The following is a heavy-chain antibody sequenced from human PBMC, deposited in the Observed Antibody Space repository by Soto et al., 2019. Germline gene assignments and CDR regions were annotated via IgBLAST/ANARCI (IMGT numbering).Heavy chain of an antibody. V-gene: IGHV4-31*03. CDR1: GGSISSGGYY. Sequence: TLSLTCTVSGGSISSGGYYWSWIRQHPGKGLEWIGYIYYSGSTYYNPSLKSRVTISVDTSKNQFSLKLSSVTAADTAVYYCARDGLGGNSPGMDVWGHGTTVT. J-gene: IGHJ6*02. CDR2: IYYSGST. CDR3: ARDGLGGNSPGMDV. D-gene: IGHD2-21*02.